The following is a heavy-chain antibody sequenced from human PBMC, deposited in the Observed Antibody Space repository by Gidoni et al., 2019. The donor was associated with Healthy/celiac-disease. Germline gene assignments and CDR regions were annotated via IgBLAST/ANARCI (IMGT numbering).Heavy chain of an antibody. D-gene: IGHD3-10*01. CDR3: ARSGIEGGGTSPYYYYGMDV. Sequence: QLQLQESGPGLVKPSETLSLTCTVSGGPISSSSYYWGWIRQPPGKGLEWIGSIYYSGSTYYNPSLKSRVTISVDTSKNQFSLKLSSVTAADTAVYYCARSGIEGGGTSPYYYYGMDVWGQGTTVTVSS. V-gene: IGHV4-39*01. J-gene: IGHJ6*02. CDR1: GGPISSSSYY. CDR2: IYYSGST.